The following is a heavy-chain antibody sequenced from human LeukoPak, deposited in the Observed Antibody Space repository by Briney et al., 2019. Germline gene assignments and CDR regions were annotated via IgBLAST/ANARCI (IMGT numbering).Heavy chain of an antibody. CDR2: IWYDGSNK. V-gene: IGHV3-33*01. CDR1: GFTFSSYG. J-gene: IGHJ4*02. Sequence: GGSLRLSCAASGFTFSSYGMHWVRQAPGKGLEWVAVIWYDGSNKYYADSVKGRLTISRGNSKNTLYLQMNSLRVEDTAVYYCAREDGMAYYFDYWGQGTLVTVSS. D-gene: IGHD5-24*01. CDR3: AREDGMAYYFDY.